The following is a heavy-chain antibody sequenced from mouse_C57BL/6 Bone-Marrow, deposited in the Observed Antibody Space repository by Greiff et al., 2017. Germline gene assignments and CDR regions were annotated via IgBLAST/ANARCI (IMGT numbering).Heavy chain of an antibody. CDR3: AREGWFYFDY. J-gene: IGHJ2*01. V-gene: IGHV1-69*01. Sequence: QVQLQQPGAELVMPGASVKLSCKASGYTFTSYWMHWVKQRPGQGLEWIGEIDPSDSYTNYNQKFKGKSTLTVYKSSSTAYMQLSSLTSEDSSVYYRAREGWFYFDYWGQGTTLTVSS. D-gene: IGHD2-3*01. CDR2: IDPSDSYT. CDR1: GYTFTSYW.